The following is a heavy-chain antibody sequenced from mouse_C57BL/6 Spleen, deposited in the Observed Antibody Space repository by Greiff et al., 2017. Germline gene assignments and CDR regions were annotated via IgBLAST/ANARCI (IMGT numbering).Heavy chain of an antibody. CDR2: ISYSGST. V-gene: IGHV3-1*01. J-gene: IGHJ4*01. CDR3: AKGTSYYAMDY. Sequence: VQLQQSGPGMVKPSQSLSLTCTVTGYSITSGYDWHWIRHFPGNKLEWMGYISYSGSTNYNPSLKSRISITHDTSKNHFFLKLNSVTTEDTATYYCAKGTSYYAMDYWGQGTSVTVSS. CDR1: GYSITSGYD.